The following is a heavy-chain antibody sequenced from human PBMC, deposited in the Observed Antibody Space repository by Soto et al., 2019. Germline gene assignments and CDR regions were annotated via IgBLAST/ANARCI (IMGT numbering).Heavy chain of an antibody. CDR2: INPYSGVT. CDR3: AKDGSARGPTPFDP. V-gene: IGHV1-2*02. D-gene: IGHD1-26*01. Sequence: QVQLVQSGAEVKKPGASVKVSCKASGYRFTDYYMHWVRQAPGQGLEWMGWINPYSGVTKYSQKFQDRVTVTRDTSISTAYMELSRLRFDDTAVYYCAKDGSARGPTPFDPWGQGTLVTVSS. J-gene: IGHJ5*02. CDR1: GYRFTDYY.